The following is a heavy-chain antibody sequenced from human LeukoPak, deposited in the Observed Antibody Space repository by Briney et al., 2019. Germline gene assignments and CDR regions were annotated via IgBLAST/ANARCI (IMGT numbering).Heavy chain of an antibody. CDR2: INHSGST. D-gene: IGHD5-24*01. V-gene: IGHV4-34*01. CDR3: ARVGVEMATIHYYYGMDV. J-gene: IGHJ6*02. CDR1: GGSFSGYY. Sequence: PSETLSLTCAVYGGSFSGYYWSWIRQPPGKGLEWIGEINHSGSTNYNPSLKSRVTISVDTSKNQFSLKLSSVTAADTAVYYCARVGVEMATIHYYYGMDVWGQGTTVTVSS.